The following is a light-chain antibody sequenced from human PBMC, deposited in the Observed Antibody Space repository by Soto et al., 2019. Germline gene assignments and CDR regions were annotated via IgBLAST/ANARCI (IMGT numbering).Light chain of an antibody. CDR2: AVN. CDR1: SSDVGGYDY. CDR3: SSYTSSRTLV. J-gene: IGLJ3*02. Sequence: QSAPTQPASVSGSPGQSITISCTGSSSDVGGYDYVSWYQQHPGNAPKLMIYAVNNRPSGVSNRFSGSKSANTASLTISGLQAEDEADYYCSSYTSSRTLVFGGGTKVTVL. V-gene: IGLV2-14*01.